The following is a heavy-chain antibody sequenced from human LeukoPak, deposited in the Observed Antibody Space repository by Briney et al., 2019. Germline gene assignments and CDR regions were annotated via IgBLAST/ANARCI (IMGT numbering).Heavy chain of an antibody. Sequence: PGGSLRLSCAASGFTFSSYAMSWVRQAPGKGLEWVSAISGSGGSTYYADSVKGRFTISRDNSKNTLYLQMNSLRAEDTAVYYCAKDFGANLYYYDSSGSYWYFDLWGRGTLVTVSS. CDR1: GFTFSSYA. J-gene: IGHJ2*01. V-gene: IGHV3-23*01. D-gene: IGHD3-22*01. CDR2: ISGSGGST. CDR3: AKDFGANLYYYDSSGSYWYFDL.